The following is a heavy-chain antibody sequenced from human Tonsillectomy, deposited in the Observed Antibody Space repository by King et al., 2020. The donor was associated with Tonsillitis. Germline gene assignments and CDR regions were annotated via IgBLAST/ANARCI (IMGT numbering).Heavy chain of an antibody. CDR1: GFTFDDYA. V-gene: IGHV3-9*01. D-gene: IGHD3-16*01. Sequence: VQLVESGGGLVQPGRSLRLSCAASGFTFDDYAIHWVRQVPGKGLEWVSGISWNSGSIGYADSVNGRFTISRDNAKNSLYLQMNSLRAEDTALYYCAKDWGYYYDGMDVWGQGTTVTVSS. CDR2: ISWNSGSI. J-gene: IGHJ6*02. CDR3: AKDWGYYYDGMDV.